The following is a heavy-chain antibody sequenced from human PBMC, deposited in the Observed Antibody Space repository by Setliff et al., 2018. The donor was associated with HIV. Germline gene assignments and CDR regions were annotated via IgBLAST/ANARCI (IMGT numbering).Heavy chain of an antibody. J-gene: IGHJ3*02. CDR1: GFSFSKYT. CDR2: ISASLSYI. D-gene: IGHD3-10*01. CDR3: VKDGARGRSVDI. V-gene: IGHV3-21*01. Sequence: PGGSLRLSCAASGFSFSKYTMKWVRQAPGKGLEWVSSISASLSYIRYVDSVKGRFTISRDNAKNSLYLHMSSLRDEDTAVYYCVKDGARGRSVDIWGQGAMVTVSS.